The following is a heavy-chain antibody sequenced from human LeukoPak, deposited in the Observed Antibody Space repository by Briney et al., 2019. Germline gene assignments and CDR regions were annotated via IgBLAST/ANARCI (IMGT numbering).Heavy chain of an antibody. CDR3: AREGQWLVSAPKAFDI. CDR1: GYTFTSYG. D-gene: IGHD6-19*01. V-gene: IGHV1-18*01. Sequence: ASVKVSCKASGYTFTSYGIIWVRQAPGQGLEWMGWISAYNGNTNYAQKLQGRVTMTTDTSTSTAYMELRSLRSDDTAVYYCAREGQWLVSAPKAFDIWGQGTMVTVSS. J-gene: IGHJ3*02. CDR2: ISAYNGNT.